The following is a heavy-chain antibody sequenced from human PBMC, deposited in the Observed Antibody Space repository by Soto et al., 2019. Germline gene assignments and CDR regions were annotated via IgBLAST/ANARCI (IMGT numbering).Heavy chain of an antibody. D-gene: IGHD3-10*01. CDR2: IYDDGST. V-gene: IGHV4-39*02. CDR3: ARFYGNAFDV. J-gene: IGHJ3*01. CDR1: GGSITTRSYN. Sequence: QLQLQESGPGLVKPSETLSLTCSVSGGSITTRSYNWDWIRQPPGKGLEWIGTIYDDGSTCYNPSLKSQVTISVDTSKNPVALNVNSVTAADTDVYYCARFYGNAFDVWGRGTVVTVSS.